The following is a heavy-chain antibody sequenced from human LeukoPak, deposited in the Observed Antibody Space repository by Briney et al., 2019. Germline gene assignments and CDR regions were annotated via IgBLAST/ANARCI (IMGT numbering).Heavy chain of an antibody. CDR1: GYTFTSYG. D-gene: IGHD5-18*01. J-gene: IGHJ4*02. CDR3: ARDIKDSYGNYYFDY. V-gene: IGHV1-18*01. Sequence: GASVKVSCKASGYTFTSYGISWVRQAPGQGLEWMGWISAYNGNTNYAQKLQGRVTMTTDTSTSTAYMELRSLRSDDTAVYYCARDIKDSYGNYYFDYWGQGTLVTVSS. CDR2: ISAYNGNT.